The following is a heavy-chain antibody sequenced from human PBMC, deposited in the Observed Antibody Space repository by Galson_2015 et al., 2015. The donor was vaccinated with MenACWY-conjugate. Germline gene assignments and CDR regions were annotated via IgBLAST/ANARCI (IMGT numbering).Heavy chain of an antibody. D-gene: IGHD1-14*01. CDR1: GYTFFSYY. CDR2: INPSGGST. Sequence: SVKVSCKASGYTFFSYYLHWMRQAPGQGLEWMGIINPSGGSTSYAQKFQGRVTMTRDTSTSTVYMELSSLGSEDTAVYYCARSPELITFDYWGQGTLVTVSS. V-gene: IGHV1-46*01. CDR3: ARSPELITFDY. J-gene: IGHJ4*02.